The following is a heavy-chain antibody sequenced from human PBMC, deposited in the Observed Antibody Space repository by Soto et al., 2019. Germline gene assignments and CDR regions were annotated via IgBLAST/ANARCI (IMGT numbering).Heavy chain of an antibody. Sequence: ASVKVSCKASGGTFSSYAISWVRQAPGQGLEWMGGIIPIFGTANYAQKFQGRVTIPADESTSTAYMELSSLRSEDTAVYSCARGGQQLAVPWTPGGWFGPRGQGTLVTASS. V-gene: IGHV1-69*13. J-gene: IGHJ5*02. CDR2: IIPIFGTA. CDR3: ARGGQQLAVPWTPGGWFGP. CDR1: GGTFSSYA. D-gene: IGHD6-13*01.